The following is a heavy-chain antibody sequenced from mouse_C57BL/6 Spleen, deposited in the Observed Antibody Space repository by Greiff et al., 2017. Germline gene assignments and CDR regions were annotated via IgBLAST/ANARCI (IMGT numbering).Heavy chain of an antibody. CDR3: ATAYYSNYFDY. V-gene: IGHV1-82*01. J-gene: IGHJ2*01. Sequence: QVQLKESGPELVKPGASVKISCKASGYAFSSSWMNWVKQRPGKGLEWIGRIYPGDGDTNYNGKFKGKATLTADKSSSTAYMQLSSLTSEDSAVYFGATAYYSNYFDYWGQGTTLTVSS. CDR2: IYPGDGDT. D-gene: IGHD2-5*01. CDR1: GYAFSSSW.